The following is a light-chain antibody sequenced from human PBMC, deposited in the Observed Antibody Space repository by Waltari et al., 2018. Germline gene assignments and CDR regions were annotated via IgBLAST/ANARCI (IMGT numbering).Light chain of an antibody. V-gene: IGLV2-14*01. CDR2: EVN. J-gene: IGLJ2*01. CDR1: SSDVGGHNY. Sequence: CTGTSSDVGGHNYVSWYQHHPGKAPKLMIYEVNNRPSGVSTRFSGSKSGNTASLTISDLQAEDEADYHCSSYTSSSTVVFGGGTKLTVL. CDR3: SSYTSSSTVV.